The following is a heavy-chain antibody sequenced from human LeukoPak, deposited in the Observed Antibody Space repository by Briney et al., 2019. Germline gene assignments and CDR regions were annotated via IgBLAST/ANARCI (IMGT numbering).Heavy chain of an antibody. V-gene: IGHV4-61*09. CDR3: ARAYYYGSGSYGLDY. CDR2: IYSSGST. CDR1: GGSISSGRYY. D-gene: IGHD3-10*01. Sequence: SQTLSLTCTVSGGSISSGRYYWSWIRQPAGKGLEWIGYIYSSGSTNYNPSLKSRLTISVDASKNQFSLKLTSVTAADTAVYYCARAYYYGSGSYGLDYWGQGTLVTVSS. J-gene: IGHJ4*02.